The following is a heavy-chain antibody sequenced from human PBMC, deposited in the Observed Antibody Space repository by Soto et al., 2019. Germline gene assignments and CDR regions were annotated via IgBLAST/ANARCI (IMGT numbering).Heavy chain of an antibody. CDR3: ARDIVEMATINWFDP. J-gene: IGHJ5*02. Sequence: WASVKVSCKASGGTFSSYAISWVRQAPGQGLEWMGGIIPIFGTANYAQKFQGRVTITADESTSTAYMELSSLRSEDTAVYYCARDIVEMATINWFDPWGQGTLVTSPQ. CDR1: GGTFSSYA. D-gene: IGHD5-12*01. CDR2: IIPIFGTA. V-gene: IGHV1-69*13.